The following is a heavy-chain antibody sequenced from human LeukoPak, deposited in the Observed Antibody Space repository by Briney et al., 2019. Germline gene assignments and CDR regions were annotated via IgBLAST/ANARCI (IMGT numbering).Heavy chain of an antibody. D-gene: IGHD5-12*01. V-gene: IGHV3-9*01. CDR2: ISWNSGSI. Sequence: PGRSLRLSCAASGFTFDDYAMPWVRQAPGKGLEWVSGISWNSGSIGYADSVKGRFTISRDNAKNSLYLQMNSLRAEDTAVYYCARDPLGIVAAIKGRSWGQGTLVTVSS. CDR3: ARDPLGIVAAIKGRS. J-gene: IGHJ4*02. CDR1: GFTFDDYA.